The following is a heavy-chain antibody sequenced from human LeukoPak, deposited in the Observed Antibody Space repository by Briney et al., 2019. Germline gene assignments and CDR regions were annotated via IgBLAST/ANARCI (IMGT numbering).Heavy chain of an antibody. J-gene: IGHJ4*02. CDR1: RFTFSNYA. CDR2: IKQDGSEK. V-gene: IGHV3-7*01. D-gene: IGHD2-2*01. Sequence: GGSLRLSCAASRFTFSNYAITWVRQAPGKRPEWVANIKQDGSEKYYVDSLKGRFTISRDNAKSSLYLQMNSLRADDTALYYCARGYCSSTSCFSAGLKDFWGQGTLVTVSS. CDR3: ARGYCSSTSCFSAGLKDF.